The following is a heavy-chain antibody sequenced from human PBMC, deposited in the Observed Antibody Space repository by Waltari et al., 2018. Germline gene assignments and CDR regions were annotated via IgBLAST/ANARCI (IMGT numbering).Heavy chain of an antibody. Sequence: EVQLVESGGGLVQPGGSLRLSCAASGFTFSSYETNWVRQAPGKGMEWFSYISSSGSTIYYADSVKGRFTISRDNAKNSLYLQMNSLRAEDTAVYYCARDYYGSGSYLSGQGWFDPWGQGTLVTVSS. J-gene: IGHJ5*02. D-gene: IGHD3-10*01. CDR2: ISSSGSTI. CDR3: ARDYYGSGSYLSGQGWFDP. V-gene: IGHV3-48*03. CDR1: GFTFSSYE.